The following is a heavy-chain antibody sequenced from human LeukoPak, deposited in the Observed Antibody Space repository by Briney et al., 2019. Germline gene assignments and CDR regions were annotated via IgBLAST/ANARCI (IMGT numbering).Heavy chain of an antibody. J-gene: IGHJ6*02. CDR3: AADPEYSSSPPFYYYGMDV. Sequence: TSVKVSCKASGFTFTSSAVQWVRQARGQRLEWIGWIVVGSGNTNYAQKFQERVTITRDMSISTAYMELSSLRSEDTAVYYCAADPEYSSSPPFYYYGMDVWGQGTTVTVSS. CDR1: GFTFTSSA. CDR2: IVVGSGNT. V-gene: IGHV1-58*01. D-gene: IGHD6-6*01.